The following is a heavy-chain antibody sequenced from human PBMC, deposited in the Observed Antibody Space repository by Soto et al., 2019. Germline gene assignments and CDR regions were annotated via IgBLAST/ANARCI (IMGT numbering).Heavy chain of an antibody. J-gene: IGHJ4*02. Sequence: EVQLLESGGGLVQPGGSLRLSCAASGFTFSSYAMSWVRQAPGKGLEWVSAISGSGGSTYYADSVKGRFTISSDNSKNTLYLQLSSRRAEDTAVYYCAKDPATYGDYYPLGDYWGQGTLVTVSS. V-gene: IGHV3-23*01. CDR2: ISGSGGST. CDR3: AKDPATYGDYYPLGDY. CDR1: GFTFSSYA. D-gene: IGHD4-17*01.